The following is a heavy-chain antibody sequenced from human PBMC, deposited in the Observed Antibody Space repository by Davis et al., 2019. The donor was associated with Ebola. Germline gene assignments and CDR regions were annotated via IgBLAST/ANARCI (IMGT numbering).Heavy chain of an antibody. V-gene: IGHV3-30*03. J-gene: IGHJ6*02. Sequence: GESLKISCAASGITFSSYGMHWVRQAPGKGLEWVAVISYDGSNKYYADSVKGRFTISRDNSKNTLYLQMNSLRAEDTAVYYCARDSVREHYYYYGMDVWGQGTTVTVSS. CDR3: ARDSVREHYYYYGMDV. CDR2: ISYDGSNK. CDR1: GITFSSYG. D-gene: IGHD3-10*01.